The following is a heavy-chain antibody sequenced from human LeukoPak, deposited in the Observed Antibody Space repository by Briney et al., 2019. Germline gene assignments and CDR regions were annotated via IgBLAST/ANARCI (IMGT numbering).Heavy chain of an antibody. CDR3: AKGAYDYIEIGYFDS. CDR2: LIGSSGST. CDR1: GFTSTNYA. Sequence: GGSLRLSCAASGFTSTNYAMNWVRQAPGKGLEWVSVLIGSSGSTAYADSVKGRFTISRDNSKNTVFLQMNSLRAEDTAVYYCAKGAYDYIEIGYFDSWGQGTLVTVSS. V-gene: IGHV3-23*01. J-gene: IGHJ4*02. D-gene: IGHD5-12*01.